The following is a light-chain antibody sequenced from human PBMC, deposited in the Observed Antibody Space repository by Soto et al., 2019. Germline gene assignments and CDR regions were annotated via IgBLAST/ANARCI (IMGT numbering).Light chain of an antibody. CDR2: AAS. CDR3: QQLNSYLSFT. Sequence: DIQLTQPPSFLSASVGDRVTITCRASQGISSHLAWYQQKPGKAPKLLIYAASTLQSGVPSRFSGSGSGTEFTLTISSLQPEDFATYYCQQLNSYLSFTFGPGTKVDIK. V-gene: IGKV1-9*01. CDR1: QGISSH. J-gene: IGKJ3*01.